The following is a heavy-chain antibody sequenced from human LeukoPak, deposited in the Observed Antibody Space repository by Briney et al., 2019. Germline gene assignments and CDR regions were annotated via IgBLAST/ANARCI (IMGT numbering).Heavy chain of an antibody. CDR1: GYTFTGYY. D-gene: IGHD2-2*01. CDR3: ARGDIVVVPADYVTFDY. Sequence: ASVKVSCKASGYTFTGYYMHWVRQAPGQGLEWMGRINPNSGGTNYAQKFQRRVTMTWDPSIRTDYLELSRLRSDDTAVYYCARGDIVVVPADYVTFDYWGQGTLVTVSS. V-gene: IGHV1-2*06. CDR2: INPNSGGT. J-gene: IGHJ4*02.